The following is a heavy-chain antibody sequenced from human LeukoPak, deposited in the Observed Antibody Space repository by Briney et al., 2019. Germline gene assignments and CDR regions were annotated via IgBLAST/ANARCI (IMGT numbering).Heavy chain of an antibody. V-gene: IGHV4-59*08. CDR1: GGSISSYY. CDR2: IYYIGDT. J-gene: IGHJ6*03. Sequence: SETLSLTCTDPGGSISSYYLSWIRQPPGKGLEWIGHIYYIGDTNYNPSLKSRVTISVAPSKTQFSLKLSSVTAADTAVYYCARRPRYSSGWYAVDYYYYMDVWGKGTTVAVSS. CDR3: ARRPRYSSGWYAVDYYYYMDV. D-gene: IGHD6-19*01.